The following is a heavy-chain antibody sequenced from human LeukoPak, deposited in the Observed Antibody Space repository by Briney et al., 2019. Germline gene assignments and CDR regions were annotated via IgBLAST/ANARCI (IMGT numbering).Heavy chain of an antibody. Sequence: SGTLSLTCVVSGGSISSSNWWSWVRQPPEKGLEWIGEIYHSGSTNYNPSLKSRVTISVDTSKNQFSLKLSSVTAADTAVYYCARGYAQWLVQGNWFDPWGQGTLVTVSS. CDR3: ARGYAQWLVQGNWFDP. J-gene: IGHJ5*02. CDR1: GGSISSSNW. V-gene: IGHV4-4*02. CDR2: IYHSGST. D-gene: IGHD6-19*01.